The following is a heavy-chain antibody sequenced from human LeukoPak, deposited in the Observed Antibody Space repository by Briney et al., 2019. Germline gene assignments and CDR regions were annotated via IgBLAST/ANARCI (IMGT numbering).Heavy chain of an antibody. D-gene: IGHD1-7*01. V-gene: IGHV3-23*01. Sequence: SGGSLRLSCAASGFTFSSYAMSWVRQAPGKGLEWVSAISGSGGSTYYADSVKGRFTISRDNSKNTLYLQMNSLRAEDTAVYYCAKDLNGITGTTNYYYYYMDVWGKGTTVTVSS. J-gene: IGHJ6*03. CDR1: GFTFSSYA. CDR3: AKDLNGITGTTNYYYYYMDV. CDR2: ISGSGGST.